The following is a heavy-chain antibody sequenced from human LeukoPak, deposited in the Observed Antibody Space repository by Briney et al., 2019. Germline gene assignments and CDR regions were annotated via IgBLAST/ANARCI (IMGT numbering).Heavy chain of an antibody. Sequence: GGSLRLSCAASGFTLTTYTMNWVRQAPGKGLEWISSISSSSDYIYYADSVRGRFTVSRDNSKNSLFLQMNSLRAEDTAVYYCAREVPAAMSGFDIWGQGTMVTVSS. CDR1: GFTLTTYT. J-gene: IGHJ3*02. D-gene: IGHD2-2*01. CDR2: ISSSSDYI. CDR3: AREVPAAMSGFDI. V-gene: IGHV3-21*01.